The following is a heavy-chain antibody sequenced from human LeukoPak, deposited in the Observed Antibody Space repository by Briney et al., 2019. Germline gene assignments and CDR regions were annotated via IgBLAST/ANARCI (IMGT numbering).Heavy chain of an antibody. CDR2: IYTSGST. CDR3: ARHALRFLEWNWFDP. Sequence: PSETLSLTCTVSGGSISSYYWSWIRQPAGKGLEWIGRIYTSGSTNYNPSLKSRVTMSVDTSKNQFSLKLSSVTAADTAVYYCARHALRFLEWNWFDPWGQGTLVTVSS. D-gene: IGHD3-3*01. J-gene: IGHJ5*02. CDR1: GGSISSYY. V-gene: IGHV4-4*07.